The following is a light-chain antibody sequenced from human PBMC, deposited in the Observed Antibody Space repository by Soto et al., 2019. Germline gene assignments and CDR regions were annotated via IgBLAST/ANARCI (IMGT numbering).Light chain of an antibody. J-gene: IGLJ2*01. Sequence: QSALTQPASVSGSPGQSITISCTGTSSDIGNYNLVSWYQKSPGKDPKLMIYEGSKRPSGVSDRFSGSKSGITASLTISGLQAEDEADYYCCSYAGSSTWVFGGGTKLTVL. V-gene: IGLV2-23*01. CDR2: EGS. CDR3: CSYAGSSTWV. CDR1: SSDIGNYNL.